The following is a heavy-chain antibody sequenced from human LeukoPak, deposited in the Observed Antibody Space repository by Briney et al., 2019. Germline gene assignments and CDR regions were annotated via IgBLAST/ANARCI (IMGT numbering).Heavy chain of an antibody. Sequence: AASVKVSCKASGYTFTSYYMHWVRQAPGQGLEWMGIINPSGGSTSYAQKFQGRVTMTRDTSTSTVYMELSSLRSEDTAVYYCAKAAVAGRDAFDIWGQGTMVTVSS. D-gene: IGHD6-19*01. CDR3: AKAAVAGRDAFDI. CDR1: GYTFTSYY. J-gene: IGHJ3*02. CDR2: INPSGGST. V-gene: IGHV1-46*01.